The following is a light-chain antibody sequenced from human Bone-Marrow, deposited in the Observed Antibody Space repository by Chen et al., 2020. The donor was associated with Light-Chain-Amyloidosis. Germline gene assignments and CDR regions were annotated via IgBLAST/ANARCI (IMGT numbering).Light chain of an antibody. V-gene: IGKV2-24*01. CDR2: LIY. J-gene: IGKJ5*01. CDR1: RSLVHRDGYTY. CDR3: MQSTQVPIS. Sequence: DIVMTQTPLSSPVTLGQPASISCRSSRSLVHRDGYTYLIWLQQMPGQPPRVLIYLIYNGFSGDPDRFSGSGAGTDFTLKISRVEAEDVGIYYCMQSTQVPISFGQGTRLEIK.